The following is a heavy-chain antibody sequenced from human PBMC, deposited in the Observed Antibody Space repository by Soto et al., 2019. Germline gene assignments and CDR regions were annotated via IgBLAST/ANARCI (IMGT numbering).Heavy chain of an antibody. J-gene: IGHJ4*02. CDR3: AYLYTSTWSNFDY. V-gene: IGHV4-61*08. Sequence: SEALSLTCTVSGGSGSSDGYYWTWIRQPPGKGLDWIGYSYYIGSTNYNPSLKSRVTISVDTSKNQFSLKLSSVTASDTALYYCAYLYTSTWSNFDYWGQGTLVTVSS. CDR1: GGSGSSDGYY. CDR2: SYYIGST. D-gene: IGHD6-13*01.